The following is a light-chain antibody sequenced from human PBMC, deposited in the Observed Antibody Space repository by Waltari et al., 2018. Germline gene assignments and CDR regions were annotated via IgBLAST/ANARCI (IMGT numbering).Light chain of an antibody. CDR2: TAS. V-gene: IGKV1-39*01. Sequence: DIQMTQSPSSLSASVGDKVTITCRASQTLNTYLNWYQQKPGKAPYLLISTASTLHSGVPSRFSGSGSGTDFTLTISSLQPEDFATYFCQQGYTAPWTFGPGTRVEIQ. J-gene: IGKJ1*01. CDR1: QTLNTY. CDR3: QQGYTAPWT.